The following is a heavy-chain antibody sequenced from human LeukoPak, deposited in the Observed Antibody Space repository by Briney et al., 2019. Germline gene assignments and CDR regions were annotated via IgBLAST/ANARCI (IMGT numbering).Heavy chain of an antibody. J-gene: IGHJ3*02. CDR2: IKVDGSET. V-gene: IGHV3-7*01. D-gene: IGHD1-1*01. CDR3: ARDLTNWNDATFDI. Sequence: PGGSLRLSCAASGFSFSNYWMSWVRQAPGKGLEWVANIKVDGSETYYADSVKGRFTISRDNSKNSLYLQMNYLRAEDTAVYYRARDLTNWNDATFDIWGQGTMVTVAS. CDR1: GFSFSNYW.